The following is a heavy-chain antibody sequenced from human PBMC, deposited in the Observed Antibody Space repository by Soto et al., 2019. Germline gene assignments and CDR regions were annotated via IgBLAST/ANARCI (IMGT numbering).Heavy chain of an antibody. J-gene: IGHJ4*02. V-gene: IGHV3-33*08. CDR1: GFSFISYG. CDR3: ALSWYSYYFDL. Sequence: PGGSVRLSCAASGFSFISYGMHWVRQAPGKGLEWVAVIWYEGSDKYYADSVKGRFTISRDNSKNTLYLQMNSLRAEDTAVYYCALSWYSYYFDLWGQGTLVTVSS. CDR2: IWYEGSDK. D-gene: IGHD1-1*01.